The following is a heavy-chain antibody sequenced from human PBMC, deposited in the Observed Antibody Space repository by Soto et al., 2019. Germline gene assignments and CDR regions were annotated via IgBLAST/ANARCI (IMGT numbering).Heavy chain of an antibody. CDR3: ASIPRGYSFGWFDH. V-gene: IGHV4-59*01. CDR1: GGSISSYY. Sequence: QVQLQESGPGLVKPSETLSLTCTVSGGSISSYYWSWLRQPPGQGLEWIAYITHSGSTKYNPSLGSRVTISIDPSRYQFSLRLNYVTAADTAVYYCASIPRGYSFGWFDHWGQGSLVTVSP. CDR2: ITHSGST. D-gene: IGHD5-18*01. J-gene: IGHJ5*02.